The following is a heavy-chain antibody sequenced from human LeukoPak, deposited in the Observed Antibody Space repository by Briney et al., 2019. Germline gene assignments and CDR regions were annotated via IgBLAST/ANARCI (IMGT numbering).Heavy chain of an antibody. CDR2: INHSGSA. CDR1: GGSFSVYY. V-gene: IGHV4-34*01. J-gene: IGHJ4*02. Sequence: SETLSLTCAVSGGSFSVYYWTWIRQPPGKGLEWIGEINHSGSANYNPSLKSRVTISLDTSKNQFSLKLSSVTAADTAVYYCARGRGTVTTHWGQGTLVTVSS. CDR3: ARGRGTVTTH. D-gene: IGHD4-17*01.